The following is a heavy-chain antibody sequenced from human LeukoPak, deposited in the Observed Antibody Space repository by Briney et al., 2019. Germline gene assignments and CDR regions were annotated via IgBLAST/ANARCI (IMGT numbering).Heavy chain of an antibody. D-gene: IGHD2-15*01. CDR1: GFTFSSYA. CDR2: ISGSGGTT. CDR3: AKDGVATITFDY. J-gene: IGHJ4*02. V-gene: IGHV3-23*01. Sequence: GGPLRLSCAASGFTFSSYAMSWVRQAPGKGLEWVSVISGSGGTTYYADPVKGRFTISRDNSKNTLYLQMNSLRAEDTALYYCAKDGVATITFDYWGQGILVTVSS.